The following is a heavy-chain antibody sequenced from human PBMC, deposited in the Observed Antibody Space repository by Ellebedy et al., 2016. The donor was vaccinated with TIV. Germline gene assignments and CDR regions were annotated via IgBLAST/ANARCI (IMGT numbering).Heavy chain of an antibody. D-gene: IGHD1-26*01. Sequence: GGSLRLXXAASGFTFSSYAMSWVRQAPGKGLEWVSTISGSGGSTYYADSVKGRFTISRDNSKNTLSLQMNSLRAEDAAVYYCAKDSTKDWGQGTLVTVSS. J-gene: IGHJ4*02. CDR3: AKDSTKD. V-gene: IGHV3-23*01. CDR1: GFTFSSYA. CDR2: ISGSGGST.